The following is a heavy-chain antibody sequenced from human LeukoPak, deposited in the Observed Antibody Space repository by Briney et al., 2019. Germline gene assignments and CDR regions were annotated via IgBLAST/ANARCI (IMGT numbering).Heavy chain of an antibody. Sequence: GGSLRLSCAASGFTFNKAWMSWVRLAPGKGLEWVGRIKNKGDGGTTDYAAHVKGRFTVSRDDSKSTLYLQMNSLKTEDTAVYYCTTSGTPFEYWGRGTLVTVSS. CDR1: GFTFNKAW. J-gene: IGHJ4*02. V-gene: IGHV3-15*01. D-gene: IGHD3-10*01. CDR3: TTSGTPFEY. CDR2: IKNKGDGGTT.